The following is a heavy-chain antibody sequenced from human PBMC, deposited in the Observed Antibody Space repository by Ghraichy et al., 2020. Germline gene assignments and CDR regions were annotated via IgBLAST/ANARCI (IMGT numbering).Heavy chain of an antibody. V-gene: IGHV4-34*01. J-gene: IGHJ3*02. CDR3: ARGVRTLSGRGDPWDDHDAFDI. D-gene: IGHD3-10*01. Sequence: SETLSLTCAVYGGSFSGYYWSWIRQPPGKGLEWIGEINHSGSTNYNPSLKSRVTISVDTSKNQFSLKLSSVTAADTAVYYCARGVRTLSGRGDPWDDHDAFDIWGQGTMVTVSS. CDR1: GGSFSGYY. CDR2: INHSGST.